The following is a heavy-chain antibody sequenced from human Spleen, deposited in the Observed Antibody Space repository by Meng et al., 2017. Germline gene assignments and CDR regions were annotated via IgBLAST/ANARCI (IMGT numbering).Heavy chain of an antibody. J-gene: IGHJ4*02. CDR3: ASLSTSWSGADY. V-gene: IGHV4-34*01. CDR1: GGSFSNYY. CDR2: IHHSGST. Sequence: QVQLQQWGAGLLKPSETLSLTCAVYGGSFSNYYWSWIRQPPGKGLEWIGEIHHSGSTNYNPSLKSRVTISVDTSKIQFSLKLSSVTAADTAVYYCASLSTSWSGADYWGQGTLVTVS. D-gene: IGHD6-13*01.